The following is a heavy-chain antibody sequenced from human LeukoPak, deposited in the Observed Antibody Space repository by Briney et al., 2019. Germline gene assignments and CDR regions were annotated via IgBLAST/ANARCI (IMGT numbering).Heavy chain of an antibody. Sequence: ASVKVSCKASGYTFTDYYMHWVRQAPGQGLEWMGWIRPNSGDTKSAQRFQGRVTMTRDTSISTAYMELTRLTSGDTAVYYCASYYGHYTRNWMDTWGQGTLVTVSS. D-gene: IGHD4-17*01. CDR3: ASYYGHYTRNWMDT. V-gene: IGHV1-2*02. CDR1: GYTFTDYY. CDR2: IRPNSGDT. J-gene: IGHJ5*02.